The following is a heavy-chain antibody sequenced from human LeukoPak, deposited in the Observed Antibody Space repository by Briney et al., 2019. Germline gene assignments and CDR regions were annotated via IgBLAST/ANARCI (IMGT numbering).Heavy chain of an antibody. J-gene: IGHJ1*01. D-gene: IGHD4-17*01. CDR2: IHNSGST. CDR3: ASALTTLEYFQH. Sequence: PSATLSLTCTVSGGSISNYYWNWIRQPPGKGLEWIGYIHNSGSTNYNPSLKSRVTISVDTSKNQFPLKLSSVTAADTAVYYCASALTTLEYFQHWGRGTLVTVSS. V-gene: IGHV4-59*01. CDR1: GGSISNYY.